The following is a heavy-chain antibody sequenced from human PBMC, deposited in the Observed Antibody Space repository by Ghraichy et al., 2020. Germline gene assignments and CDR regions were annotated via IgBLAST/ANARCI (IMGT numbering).Heavy chain of an antibody. D-gene: IGHD5-18*01. CDR2: INHSGST. V-gene: IGHV4-34*01. CDR1: GGSFSGYY. J-gene: IGHJ4*02. Sequence: SETLSLTCAVYGGSFSGYYWSWIRQPPGKGLEWIGEINHSGSTNYNPSLKSRVTISVDTSKNQFSLKLSSVTAADTAVYYCARGGGRGYSYGYFHRYWGQGTLVTVSS. CDR3: ARGGGRGYSYGYFHRY.